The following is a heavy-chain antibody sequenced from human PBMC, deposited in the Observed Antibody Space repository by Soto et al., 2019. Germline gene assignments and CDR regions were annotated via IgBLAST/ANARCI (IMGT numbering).Heavy chain of an antibody. CDR3: ARPIAAAGTFDY. V-gene: IGHV3-23*01. CDR2: FRGDGTGA. Sequence: PGGSLRLSCAASGFTFSSYAMSWVRQAPGKGLEWVSAFRGDGTGAHYADSVKGRFTVSRDNSKNTLYLQMNSLRAEDTAVYYCARPIAAAGTFDYWGQGTLVTVSS. J-gene: IGHJ4*02. CDR1: GFTFSSYA. D-gene: IGHD6-13*01.